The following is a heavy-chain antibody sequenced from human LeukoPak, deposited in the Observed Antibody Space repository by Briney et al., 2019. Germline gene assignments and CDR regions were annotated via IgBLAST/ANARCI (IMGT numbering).Heavy chain of an antibody. V-gene: IGHV3-30-3*01. Sequence: GGSLRLSCAASGFTFSSYAMHWVRQAPGKGLEWVAVISYDGSNKYYADSVKGRFTISRDNSKNTLYLQMNSLRAEDTAVYYCAREGLYCSSTSCYLLHYFDYWGQGTLVTVSS. D-gene: IGHD2-2*01. CDR2: ISYDGSNK. CDR3: AREGLYCSSTSCYLLHYFDY. J-gene: IGHJ4*02. CDR1: GFTFSSYA.